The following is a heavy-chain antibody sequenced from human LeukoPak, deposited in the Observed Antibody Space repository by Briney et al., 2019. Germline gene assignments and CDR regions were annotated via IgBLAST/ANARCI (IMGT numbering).Heavy chain of an antibody. J-gene: IGHJ4*02. CDR1: GGSFSGYY. D-gene: IGHD1-26*01. V-gene: IGHV4-34*01. CDR2: INHSGST. CDR3: SRESGAFCPFDY. Sequence: SETLSLTCAVYGGSFSGYYWSWIRQPPGKGLEWIGEINHSGSTNYNPSLKSRVTISVDTSKNQFSLNLTSVTAADTAIYYCSRESGAFCPFDYWGQGTLVIVPS.